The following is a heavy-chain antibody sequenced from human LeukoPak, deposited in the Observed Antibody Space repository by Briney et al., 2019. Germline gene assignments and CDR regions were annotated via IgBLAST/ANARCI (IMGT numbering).Heavy chain of an antibody. V-gene: IGHV1-8*03. CDR1: GYTFTRYD. CDR2: MNPKSGNT. Sequence: ASVKVSCKASGYTFTRYDINWVRQATGQGLEWMGWMNPKSGNTGHAQKFQGRVTITRDTSISTVYMELSSLRSEDTAVYFCARVDGSPDYWGRGTLVTVSS. CDR3: ARVDGSPDY. D-gene: IGHD2-15*01. J-gene: IGHJ4*02.